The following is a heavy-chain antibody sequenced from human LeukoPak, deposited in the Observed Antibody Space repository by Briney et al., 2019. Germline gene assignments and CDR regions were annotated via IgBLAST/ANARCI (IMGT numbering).Heavy chain of an antibody. CDR3: VRRGLDGSYLDY. D-gene: IGHD1-26*01. J-gene: IGHJ4*02. CDR2: IYWNDEK. Sequence: SGPTLVNPTQTLTRTCTFSGFSLTSSGVGVGWIRQPPGKALEWLTLIYWNDEKHYSPSLRTRLTITKDTSNNQVVLTLTNMDPVDTATYYCVRRGLDGSYLDYWGQGTLVTVSS. CDR1: GFSLTSSGVG. V-gene: IGHV2-5*01.